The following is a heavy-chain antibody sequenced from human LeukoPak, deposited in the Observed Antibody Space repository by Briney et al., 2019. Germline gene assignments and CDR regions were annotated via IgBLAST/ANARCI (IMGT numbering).Heavy chain of an antibody. CDR3: ARDSSSSWYPVTEYYYFDY. CDR1: GGTFSSYA. Sequence: SVKVSCKASGGTFSSYAISWVRQAPGQGLEWMGGIIPIFGTANYAQKFQGRVTITADESKSTAYMELSSLRSEDTAVYYCARDSSSSWYPVTEYYYFDYWGQGTLVTVSS. D-gene: IGHD6-13*01. J-gene: IGHJ4*02. V-gene: IGHV1-69*01. CDR2: IIPIFGTA.